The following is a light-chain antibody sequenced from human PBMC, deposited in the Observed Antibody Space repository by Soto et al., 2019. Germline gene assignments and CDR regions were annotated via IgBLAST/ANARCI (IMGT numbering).Light chain of an antibody. Sequence: EIVLTQSPGTLSLSPGERATLSCRASQSVSSSYLGWYQQKPGQSPRLLIYGASSRATGIPDRFSGSGSGTDFTLTISRLEPEDFAGYYCQQYGSSRWTFGQGTKVEIK. CDR1: QSVSSSY. V-gene: IGKV3-20*01. J-gene: IGKJ1*01. CDR3: QQYGSSRWT. CDR2: GAS.